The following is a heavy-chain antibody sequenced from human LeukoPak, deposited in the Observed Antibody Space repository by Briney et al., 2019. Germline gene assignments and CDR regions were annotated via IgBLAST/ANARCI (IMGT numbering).Heavy chain of an antibody. D-gene: IGHD2-15*01. CDR3: TNTVVVVASTGFDY. V-gene: IGHV3-15*01. CDR1: GFTLTNAW. J-gene: IGHJ4*02. Sequence: PGGSLRLSCAASGFTLTNAWMSWVRQAPGKGLEWVGRIKSKTDGGTTDYAAPVKGRFAISRDDSKNTLYLQMNSLETEDTAVCYCTNTVVVVASTGFDYWGQGTLVTVSS. CDR2: IKSKTDGGTT.